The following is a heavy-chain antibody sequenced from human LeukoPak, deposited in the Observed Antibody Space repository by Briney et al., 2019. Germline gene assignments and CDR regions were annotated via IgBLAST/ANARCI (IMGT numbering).Heavy chain of an antibody. CDR2: IKQDGSEK. J-gene: IGHJ4*02. V-gene: IGHV3-7*01. CDR1: RFTFSSYL. D-gene: IGHD1-26*01. CDR3: ARRRGSYSFDY. Sequence: GGSLRLSCAASRFTFSSYLMTWVRQAPGKGLEWVANIKQDGSEKYYVDSVKGRFTISRDNAKNSLYLQMNSLRAEDTAVYYCARRRGSYSFDYWGQGTLVTVSS.